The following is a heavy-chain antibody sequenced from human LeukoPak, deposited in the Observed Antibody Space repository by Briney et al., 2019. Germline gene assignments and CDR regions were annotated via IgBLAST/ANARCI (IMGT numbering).Heavy chain of an antibody. CDR3: AKDHLPLVVRGVIPDY. CDR2: ISSSSNDI. V-gene: IGHV3-21*04. Sequence: GGSLRLSCAASGFNFNGHSMNWVRQAPGKGLEWVSFISSSSNDIYYAASVMGRFTVSRDNAKNPLYLQMNSLRAEDTAVYYCAKDHLPLVVRGVIPDYWGQGTLVTVSS. J-gene: IGHJ4*02. CDR1: GFNFNGHS. D-gene: IGHD3-10*01.